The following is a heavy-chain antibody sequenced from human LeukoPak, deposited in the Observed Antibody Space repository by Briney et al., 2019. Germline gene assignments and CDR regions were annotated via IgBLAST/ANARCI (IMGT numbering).Heavy chain of an antibody. CDR3: ASHFYDSSYFDS. CDR1: GGSISTYY. Sequence: KPSETLSLTCSVSGGSISTYYWSWIRQPPGKGLEWLGYIFYSGSTNYNPSLKSRVTISVDTSKDQFPLKLSSVTAADTAVYYCASHFYDSSYFDSWGQGTLVTVSS. V-gene: IGHV4-59*01. D-gene: IGHD3-22*01. CDR2: IFYSGST. J-gene: IGHJ4*02.